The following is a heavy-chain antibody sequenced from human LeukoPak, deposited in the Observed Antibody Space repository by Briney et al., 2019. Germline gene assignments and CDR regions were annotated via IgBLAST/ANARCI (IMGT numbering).Heavy chain of an antibody. J-gene: IGHJ4*02. CDR1: GYTFTGYY. D-gene: IGHD5-24*01. CDR2: LNPSGGSS. CDR3: ARAVEMAAWDY. Sequence: ASVKVSCKASGYTFTGYYMHWVRQAPGQGLEWMGILNPSGGSSNYAQKFQGRVTITADESTSTAYMELSSLRSEDTAAYYCARAVEMAAWDYWGQGTLVTVSS. V-gene: IGHV1-46*01.